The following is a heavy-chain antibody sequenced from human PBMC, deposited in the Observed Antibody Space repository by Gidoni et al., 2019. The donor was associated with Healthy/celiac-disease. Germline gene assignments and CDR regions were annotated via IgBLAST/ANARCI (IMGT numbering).Heavy chain of an antibody. J-gene: IGHJ4*02. D-gene: IGHD3-3*01. CDR1: GFTFSSSS. V-gene: IGHV3-21*01. CDR3: ARDLRPREGGEWLHYTIDY. Sequence: EVQLVESGGGLVKPGGSLRLSCAASGFTFSSSSMNWVRQAPGKGLEWVSSISSSSSYIYYADSVKGRFTISRDNAKNSLYLQMNSLRAEDTAVYYCARDLRPREGGEWLHYTIDYWGQGTLVTVSS. CDR2: ISSSSSYI.